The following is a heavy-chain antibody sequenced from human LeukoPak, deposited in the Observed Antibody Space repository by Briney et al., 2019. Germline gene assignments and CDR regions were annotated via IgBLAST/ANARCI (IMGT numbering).Heavy chain of an antibody. V-gene: IGHV1-18*01. D-gene: IGHD3-10*01. CDR1: GYSLIKND. CDR2: ISTYNGNQ. CDR3: ARVRYTMVPGY. Sequence: ASVKVSCTISGYSLIKNDINWVRQAPGQGLEWMGWISTYNGNQEFAQNLQSRVTLTTDTSTSTADMERRSRRSDDAAVYYCARVRYTMVPGYWGQGTLVIVSS. J-gene: IGHJ4*02.